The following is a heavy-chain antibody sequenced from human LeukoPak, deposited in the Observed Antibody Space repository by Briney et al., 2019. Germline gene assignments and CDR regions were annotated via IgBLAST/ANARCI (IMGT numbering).Heavy chain of an antibody. CDR1: GFTFSGYS. Sequence: GGSLRLSCTASGFTFSGYSMNWIRQAPGKGLEWVSSFGTRSTSVYHAGSVKGRFAISRDNAKNSLYLQMSSLRAEDTALYYCAREVSEGFDFWALGTLVTVSS. CDR3: AREVSEGFDF. D-gene: IGHD3-22*01. V-gene: IGHV3-21*01. CDR2: FGTRSTSV. J-gene: IGHJ4*02.